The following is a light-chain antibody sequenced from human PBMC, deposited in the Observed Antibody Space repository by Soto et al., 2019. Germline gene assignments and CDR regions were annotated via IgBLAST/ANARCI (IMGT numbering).Light chain of an antibody. J-gene: IGKJ1*01. CDR1: QSVSSNY. CDR2: GAS. V-gene: IGKV3-20*01. CDR3: QQYGSSPRT. Sequence: DIVFTQSPGTLSLSPGERATLSCRASQSVSSNYLAWYQQKPGQAPRLLIYGASSRATGIPDRFSGSGSGTDFTLTISRLEPEDFAVYYCQQYGSSPRTFGQGTKVDI.